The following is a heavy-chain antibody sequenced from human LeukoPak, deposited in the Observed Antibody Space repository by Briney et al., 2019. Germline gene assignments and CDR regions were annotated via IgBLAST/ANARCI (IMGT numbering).Heavy chain of an antibody. D-gene: IGHD3-10*01. Sequence: PSETLSLTCAVYGGSFSGYYWSWIRQPPGKGLEWIGEINHSGSTNYNPSLKSRVTMSVDTSKNQFSLKLSSVTAADTAVYYCARDRYYYGSGSSSNHYYYYMDVWGKGTTVTISS. CDR1: GGSFSGYY. J-gene: IGHJ6*03. V-gene: IGHV4-34*01. CDR2: INHSGST. CDR3: ARDRYYYGSGSSSNHYYYYMDV.